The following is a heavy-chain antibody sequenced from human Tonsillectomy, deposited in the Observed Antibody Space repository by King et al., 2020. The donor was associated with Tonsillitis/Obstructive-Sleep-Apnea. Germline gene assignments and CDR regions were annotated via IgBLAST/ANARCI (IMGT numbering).Heavy chain of an antibody. CDR3: AAKPTIAARPKPFDY. CDR1: ENTLSDLS. V-gene: IGHV1-24*01. D-gene: IGHD6-6*01. J-gene: IGHJ4*02. CDR2: FDPEDGEP. Sequence: QLVQSGAEVEIPGASVKVSCKVSENTLSDLSIHWVRQAPGKGLEWMGGFDPEDGEPIYAEKFQGRVTMTEDTSTDTAYMEMSSLRSEDAAVYYCAAKPTIAARPKPFDYWGPGTLVTVSS.